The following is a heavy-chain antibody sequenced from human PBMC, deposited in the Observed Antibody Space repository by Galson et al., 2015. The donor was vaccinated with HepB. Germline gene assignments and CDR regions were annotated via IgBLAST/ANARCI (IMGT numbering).Heavy chain of an antibody. CDR3: ARVGGTPGPRYCSSTSCYTLDH. V-gene: IGHV1-18*01. CDR1: AYTFISYG. D-gene: IGHD2-2*02. J-gene: IGHJ4*02. CDR2: ISAYNGHT. Sequence: SVKVSCKASAYTFISYGIAWVRRAPGQGLEWMGWISAYNGHTNYAQKFQGRVTMTTDTSTSTAYMELRSLRSDDTAVYYCARVGGTPGPRYCSSTSCYTLDHWGQGTLVTFSS.